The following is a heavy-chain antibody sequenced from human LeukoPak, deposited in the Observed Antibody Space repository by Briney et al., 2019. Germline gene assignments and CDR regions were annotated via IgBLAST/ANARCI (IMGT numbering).Heavy chain of an antibody. CDR3: ARETTMVRGVIFWFDP. Sequence: ASVKVSCKASGYTFTSYAMNWVRQAPGQGLEWMGWINTNTGNPTYAQGFTGRFVFSLDTSVSTAYLQISSLKAEDTAVYYCARETTMVRGVIFWFDPWGQGTLVTVSS. V-gene: IGHV7-4-1*02. CDR2: INTNTGNP. J-gene: IGHJ5*02. D-gene: IGHD3-10*01. CDR1: GYTFTSYA.